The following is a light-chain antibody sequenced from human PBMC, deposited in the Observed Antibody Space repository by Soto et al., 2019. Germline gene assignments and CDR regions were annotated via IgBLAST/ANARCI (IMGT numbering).Light chain of an antibody. Sequence: EIVMTQSPATLSVSPGERATLSCRASQSVAGDLAWYEQKPGQAPRLLIYGASTSATGIPARFSGSGSGTEFPLIISSLLSEDFAVFYWRLYNNYSPNTFGQGTKLEIK. CDR1: QSVAGD. CDR3: RLYNNYSPNT. V-gene: IGKV3-15*01. J-gene: IGKJ2*01. CDR2: GAS.